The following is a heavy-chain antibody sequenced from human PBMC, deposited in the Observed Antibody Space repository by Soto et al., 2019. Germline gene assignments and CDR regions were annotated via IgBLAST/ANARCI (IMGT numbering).Heavy chain of an antibody. Sequence: GGSLRLSCAASGFIFSSYAMSWVRQAPGKGLEWVANIKQDGSEKYYVDSVKGRFTISRDNAKNSLYLQMNSLRAEDTAVYYCARDRRLLVVSWRAFDIWGQGTMVTVSS. J-gene: IGHJ3*02. CDR1: GFIFSSYA. D-gene: IGHD3-22*01. CDR2: IKQDGSEK. V-gene: IGHV3-7*01. CDR3: ARDRRLLVVSWRAFDI.